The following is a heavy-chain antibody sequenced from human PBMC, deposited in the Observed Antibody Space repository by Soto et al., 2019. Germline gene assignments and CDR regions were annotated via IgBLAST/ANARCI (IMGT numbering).Heavy chain of an antibody. Sequence: SETLSLTCAVYGGSFSGYYWSWIRQPPGKGLEWIGEINHSVSTNYNPSLKSRVTISVDTSKNQFSLKLSSVTAADTAVYYCARAGIVLMVYDYWGQGTLVTVSS. D-gene: IGHD2-8*01. CDR1: GGSFSGYY. CDR2: INHSVST. V-gene: IGHV4-34*01. J-gene: IGHJ4*02. CDR3: ARAGIVLMVYDY.